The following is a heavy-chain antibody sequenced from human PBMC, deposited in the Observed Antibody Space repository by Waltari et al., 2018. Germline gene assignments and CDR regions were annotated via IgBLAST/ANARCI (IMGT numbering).Heavy chain of an antibody. CDR2: INPNSGGT. CDR3: ATWGGYCSSTSCPNDGSVDY. Sequence: QVQLVQSGAEVKKPGASVKVSCKASGYTFTGYYMHWVRQAPGQGLEWMGWINPNSGGTNDAQKFQGRVTMTRDTSISTAYMELSRLRSDDTAVYYCATWGGYCSSTSCPNDGSVDYWGQGTLVTVSS. D-gene: IGHD2-2*01. CDR1: GYTFTGYY. J-gene: IGHJ4*02. V-gene: IGHV1-2*02.